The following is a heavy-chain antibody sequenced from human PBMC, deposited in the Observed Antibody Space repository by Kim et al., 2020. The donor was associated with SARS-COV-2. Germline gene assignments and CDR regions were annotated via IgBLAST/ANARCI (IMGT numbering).Heavy chain of an antibody. V-gene: IGHV1-8*01. CDR2: MNPNSGNT. J-gene: IGHJ6*02. Sequence: ASVKVSCKASGYTFTSYDINWVRQATGQGLEWMGWMNPNSGNTGYAQKFQGRVTMTRNTSISTAYMELSSLRSEDTAVYYCARVYQRERPYYDFWSGSYGANPDYYYYYGMDVWGQGTTVTVSS. CDR3: ARVYQRERPYYDFWSGSYGANPDYYYYYGMDV. D-gene: IGHD3-3*01. CDR1: GYTFTSYD.